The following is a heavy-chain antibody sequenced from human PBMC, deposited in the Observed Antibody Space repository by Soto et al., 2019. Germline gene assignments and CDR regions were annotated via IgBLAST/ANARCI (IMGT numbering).Heavy chain of an antibody. V-gene: IGHV3-21*01. J-gene: IGHJ4*02. Sequence: PGGSLRLSCAASGFTFSSYSMNWVRQAPGKGLEWVSSISSSSSYIYYADSVKGRFTISRDNAKNSLYLQMNSLRAEDTAVYYCARVPPVKYSSSFEFDYWGQGTLVTVSS. CDR1: GFTFSSYS. CDR3: ARVPPVKYSSSFEFDY. D-gene: IGHD6-6*01. CDR2: ISSSSSYI.